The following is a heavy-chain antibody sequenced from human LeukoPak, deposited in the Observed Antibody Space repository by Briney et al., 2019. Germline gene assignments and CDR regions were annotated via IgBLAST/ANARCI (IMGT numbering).Heavy chain of an antibody. D-gene: IGHD2-15*01. CDR1: GGTFSSYA. Sequence: GASVKVSCKASGGTFSSYAISWVRQAPGQGLEWMGGIIPIFGTANCAQKFQGRVTITADKSTSTAYMELSSLRSEDTAVYYCAREGGHCSGGSCYFDYWGQGTLVTVSS. CDR3: AREGGHCSGGSCYFDY. CDR2: IIPIFGTA. J-gene: IGHJ4*02. V-gene: IGHV1-69*06.